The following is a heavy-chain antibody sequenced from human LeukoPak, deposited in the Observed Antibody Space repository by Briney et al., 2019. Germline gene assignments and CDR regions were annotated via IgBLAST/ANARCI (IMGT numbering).Heavy chain of an antibody. Sequence: SETLSLTCAVYGGSFSGYYWSWIRQPPGKGLEWIGYIYYSGSTNYNPSLKSRVTISVDTSKNQFSLKLSSVTAADTAVYYCARAYLNTYFDYWGQGTLVTVSS. D-gene: IGHD2-2*01. CDR3: ARAYLNTYFDY. CDR1: GGSFSGYY. J-gene: IGHJ4*02. CDR2: IYYSGST. V-gene: IGHV4-59*01.